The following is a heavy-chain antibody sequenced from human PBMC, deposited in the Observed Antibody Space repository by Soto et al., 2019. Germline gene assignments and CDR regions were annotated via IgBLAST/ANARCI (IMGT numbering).Heavy chain of an antibody. CDR2: ISYDGSNK. V-gene: IGHV3-30-3*01. D-gene: IGHD2-15*01. CDR3: ARGRYWFDY. J-gene: IGHJ4*02. CDR1: GFTFSSYA. Sequence: GGSLRLSCAASGFTFSSYAMHWVRRAPGKGLEWVAVISYDGSNKYYADSVKGRFTISRDNSKNTLYLQMNSLRAEDTAVYYCARGRYWFDYWGQGTLVTVSS.